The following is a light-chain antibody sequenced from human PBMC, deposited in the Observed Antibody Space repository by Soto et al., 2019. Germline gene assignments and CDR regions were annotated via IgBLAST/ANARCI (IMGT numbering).Light chain of an antibody. CDR2: GAS. CDR1: QSVGKN. Sequence: EIVMTQSPATLSVSPGERATLSCRASQSVGKNLAWYQQKLGQAPRLLIYGASTRATGIPARFSGSGSGTEFTLTISSLLSEDFAVYYCQQYNNWPPTYTFGQGTKLEIK. J-gene: IGKJ2*01. CDR3: QQYNNWPPTYT. V-gene: IGKV3-15*01.